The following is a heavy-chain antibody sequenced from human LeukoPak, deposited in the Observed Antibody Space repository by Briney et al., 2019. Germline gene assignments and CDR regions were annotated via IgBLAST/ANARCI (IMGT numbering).Heavy chain of an antibody. CDR1: VAPSAVVVTT. CDR3: ARQGAFNY. V-gene: IGHV4-39*01. CDR2: IYYSGST. Sequence: SETLSSPALSLVAPSAVVVTTRGWIRQPPGKGLEWIGSIYYSGSTYYNPSLKSRVTISVDTSKNQFSLKLSSVTAADTAVYYRARQGAFNYWGQGTLVTVSS. D-gene: IGHD3-16*01. J-gene: IGHJ4*02.